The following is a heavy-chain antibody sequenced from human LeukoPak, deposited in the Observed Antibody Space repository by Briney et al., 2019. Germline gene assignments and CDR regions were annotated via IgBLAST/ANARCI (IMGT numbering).Heavy chain of an antibody. J-gene: IGHJ4*02. CDR3: ARGLGVVVCDY. CDR1: GFTFSSYG. V-gene: IGHV3-33*01. Sequence: GGSLRLSCAASGFTFSSYGMHWVRQAPGKGLEWVAVIWYDGSNKYYADSVKGRFTISRDNSKNTLYLQLNSLRAEDTAVYYCARGLGVVVCDYWGQGALVTVSS. CDR2: IWYDGSNK. D-gene: IGHD3-3*01.